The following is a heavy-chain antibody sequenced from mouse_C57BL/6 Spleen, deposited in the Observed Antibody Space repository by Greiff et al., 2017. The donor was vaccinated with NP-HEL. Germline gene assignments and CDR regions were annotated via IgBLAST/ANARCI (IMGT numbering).Heavy chain of an antibody. J-gene: IGHJ4*01. CDR2: ISSGSSTI. CDR3: ASGRLLPYYYAMDY. CDR1: GFTFSDYG. D-gene: IGHD2-3*01. Sequence: EVQGVESGGGLVKPGGSLKLSCAASGFTFSDYGMHWVRQAPEKGLEWVAYISSGSSTIYYADTVKGRFTISRDNAKNTLLLQMTSLRSEDTAMYYCASGRLLPYYYAMDYWGQGTSVTVSS. V-gene: IGHV5-17*01.